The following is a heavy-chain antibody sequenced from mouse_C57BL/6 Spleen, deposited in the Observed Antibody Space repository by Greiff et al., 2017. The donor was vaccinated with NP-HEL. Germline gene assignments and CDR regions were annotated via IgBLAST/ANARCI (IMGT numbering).Heavy chain of an antibody. V-gene: IGHV1-67*01. CDR3: ARRLETGTEFAY. Sequence: QVQLKESGPELVRPGVSVKISCKGSGYTFTDYAMHWVKQSHAKSLEWIGVISTYYGDASYNQKFKHKATMTVDKSSSTAYMELARLTSEDSAVYYCARRLETGTEFAYWGQGTLVTVSA. J-gene: IGHJ3*01. CDR2: ISTYYGDA. CDR1: GYTFTDYA. D-gene: IGHD1-3*01.